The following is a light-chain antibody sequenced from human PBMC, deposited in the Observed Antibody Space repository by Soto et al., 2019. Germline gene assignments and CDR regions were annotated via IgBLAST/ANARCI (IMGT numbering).Light chain of an antibody. J-gene: IGLJ1*01. CDR3: QSFDRSLSGSRV. V-gene: IGLV1-40*01. CDR1: SPNNGAGYD. CDR2: DNS. Sequence: QSVLTQPPSVSGAPGQRATISCTGSSPNNGAGYDVHWYQQLPGTAPKLLIYDNSNRPSGVPDRFSGSKSGTSASLAITGLQAEDEADYYCQSFDRSLSGSRVFGTGTKVTVL.